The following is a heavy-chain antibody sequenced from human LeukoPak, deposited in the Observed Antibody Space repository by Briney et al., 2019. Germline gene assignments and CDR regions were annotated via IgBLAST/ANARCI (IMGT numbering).Heavy chain of an antibody. V-gene: IGHV1-2*02. CDR1: GCTFTGYY. CDR2: INPNSGGT. CDR3: ARMRQYQLPDDY. J-gene: IGHJ4*02. Sequence: ASVKVSCKASGCTFTGYYMHWVRQAPGQGLEWMGWINPNSGGTNYAQKFQGRVTMTRDTSISTAYMELSRLRSDDTAVYYCARMRQYQLPDDYWGQGTLVTVSS. D-gene: IGHD2-2*01.